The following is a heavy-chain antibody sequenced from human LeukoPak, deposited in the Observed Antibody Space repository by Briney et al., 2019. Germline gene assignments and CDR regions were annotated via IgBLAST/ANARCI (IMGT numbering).Heavy chain of an antibody. CDR2: IYYSGNT. V-gene: IGHV4-39*01. CDR1: GGSISSSSYY. Sequence: PETLSLTCTVSGGSISSSSYYWGWIRQPPGKGLEWMGSIYYSGNTYYNPAPKGRVTISVDTSKTQFSLKLSSVTAADTAVYYCARRVQTYYYDSSGYDDYWGQGTLVTVSS. D-gene: IGHD3-22*01. J-gene: IGHJ4*02. CDR3: ARRVQTYYYDSSGYDDY.